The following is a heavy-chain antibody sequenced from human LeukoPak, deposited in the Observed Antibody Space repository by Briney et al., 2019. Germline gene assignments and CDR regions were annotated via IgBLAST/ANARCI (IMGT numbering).Heavy chain of an antibody. Sequence: GGSLRLSCAASGFTFSSYSMNWVRQAPGKGLEWVSSISSSSSYIYYADSVKGRFTISRDNAKNSLYLQMNSLRAEDTAVYYCARDSQRVRVNWFDPWGQGTLVTVSS. D-gene: IGHD6-25*01. V-gene: IGHV3-21*01. J-gene: IGHJ5*02. CDR2: ISSSSSYI. CDR1: GFTFSSYS. CDR3: ARDSQRVRVNWFDP.